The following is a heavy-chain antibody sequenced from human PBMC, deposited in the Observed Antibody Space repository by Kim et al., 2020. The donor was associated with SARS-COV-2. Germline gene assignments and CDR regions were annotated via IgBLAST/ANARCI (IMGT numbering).Heavy chain of an antibody. CDR1: GFTFSSYG. Sequence: GGSLRLSCAASGFTFSSYGMHWVRQAPGKGLEWVAVISYDGSNKYYADSVKGRFTISRDNSKNTLYLQMNSLRAEDTAVYYCAKHTRKNDDFWSGYSTDYYYYGMDVWGQGTTVTVSS. CDR3: AKHTRKNDDFWSGYSTDYYYYGMDV. D-gene: IGHD3-3*01. V-gene: IGHV3-30*18. J-gene: IGHJ6*02. CDR2: ISYDGSNK.